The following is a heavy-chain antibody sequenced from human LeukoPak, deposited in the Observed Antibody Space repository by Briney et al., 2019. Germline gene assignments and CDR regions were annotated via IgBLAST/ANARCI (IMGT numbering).Heavy chain of an antibody. CDR2: IYTSGST. Sequence: SETLSLTCTVSGGSISSYYWSWIRQPAGKGLEWIGRIYTSGSTNYNPSLKSRVTMSVDTSKNQFSLKLSSVTAAGTAVYYCARDHYDFWSGYLNWFDPWGQGTLVTVSS. J-gene: IGHJ5*02. CDR1: GGSISSYY. D-gene: IGHD3-3*01. CDR3: ARDHYDFWSGYLNWFDP. V-gene: IGHV4-4*07.